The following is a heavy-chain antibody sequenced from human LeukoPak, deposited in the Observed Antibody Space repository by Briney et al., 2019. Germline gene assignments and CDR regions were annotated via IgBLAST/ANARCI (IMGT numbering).Heavy chain of an antibody. V-gene: IGHV3-21*01. J-gene: IGHJ3*02. Sequence: PGGSLRLSCAASGFTFSSYSMNWVRQAPGKGLEWVSSISSSSSYIYYADSVKGRFTISRDNAKNSLYLQMNSLRAEDTAVYYCARVSKGGYGDYGFGAFDIWGQGTMVTVSS. CDR3: ARVSKGGYGDYGFGAFDI. D-gene: IGHD4-17*01. CDR1: GFTFSSYS. CDR2: ISSSSSYI.